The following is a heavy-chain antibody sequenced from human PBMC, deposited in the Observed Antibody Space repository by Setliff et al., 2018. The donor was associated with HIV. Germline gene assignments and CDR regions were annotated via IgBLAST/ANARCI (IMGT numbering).Heavy chain of an antibody. CDR3: ATRPPGVHGFSI. CDR1: GGSFNILG. Sequence: ASVKVSCKASGGSFNILGFTWVRQAPGQGLEWVGGIIPVVDAPIYAQRFQGRVVITADKSTGTAYMQLSSLKFEDTAVYYCATRPPGVHGFSIWGQGTMVTVPS. V-gene: IGHV1-69*06. CDR2: IIPVVDAP. D-gene: IGHD3-10*01. J-gene: IGHJ3*02.